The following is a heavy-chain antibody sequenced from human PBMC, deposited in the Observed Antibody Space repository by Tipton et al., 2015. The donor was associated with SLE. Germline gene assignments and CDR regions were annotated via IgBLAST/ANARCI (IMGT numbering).Heavy chain of an antibody. Sequence: TLSLTCSVSGGSISSGNYYWGWIRQPPGKGLEWIGSIYYSGNTHYNPSLKTRVTMSVDTSEQQFTLNLSSVTAADTAVYYCARHNGGLDYWGQGALVTVSS. CDR2: IYYSGNT. J-gene: IGHJ4*02. V-gene: IGHV4-39*06. D-gene: IGHD1-14*01. CDR3: ARHNGGLDY. CDR1: GGSISSGNYY.